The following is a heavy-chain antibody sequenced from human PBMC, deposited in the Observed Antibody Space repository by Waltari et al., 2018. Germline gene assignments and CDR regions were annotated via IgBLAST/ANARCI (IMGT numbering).Heavy chain of an antibody. J-gene: IGHJ2*01. Sequence: QVQLQESGPGQVTRSETLSLTRAASGYPTSSAYDRGWIPQPPGKGLEWIGSIYHRGSTYYNPSLKSRVTISVDTSKNQFSLKLSSVTAADTAVYYCARRLMGIGDWYFDLWGRGTLVTVSS. V-gene: IGHV4-38-2*01. D-gene: IGHD2-8*01. CDR2: IYHRGST. CDR1: GYPTSSAYD. CDR3: ARRLMGIGDWYFDL.